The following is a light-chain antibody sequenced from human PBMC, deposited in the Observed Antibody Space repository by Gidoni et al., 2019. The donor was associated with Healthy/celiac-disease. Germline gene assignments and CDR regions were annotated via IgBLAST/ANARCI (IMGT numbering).Light chain of an antibody. CDR2: GKN. J-gene: IGLJ2*01. CDR3: NSRDSSGNRVV. CDR1: SLRSYY. Sequence: SSELTQYSAASVALGQTGRITCQGDSLRSYYASWYQQKPGPVPVLVIYGKNNRPSGIPDRFSGSSSGNTASLTITGAQAEDEADYYCNSRDSSGNRVVFGGGTKLTVL. V-gene: IGLV3-19*01.